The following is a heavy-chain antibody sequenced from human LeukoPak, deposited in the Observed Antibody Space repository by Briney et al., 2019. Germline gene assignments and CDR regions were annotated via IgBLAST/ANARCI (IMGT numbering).Heavy chain of an antibody. CDR3: ARVYSSSGPDAFDI. CDR2: ISAYNGNT. V-gene: IGHV1-18*04. CDR1: GYKFTDSY. J-gene: IGHJ3*02. Sequence: ASVKVSCKASGYKFTDSYIHWVRQAPGQGLEWMGWISAYNGNTNYAQKLQGRVTMTTDTSTSTAYMELRSLRSDDTAVYYCARVYSSSGPDAFDIWGQGTMVTVSS. D-gene: IGHD5-18*01.